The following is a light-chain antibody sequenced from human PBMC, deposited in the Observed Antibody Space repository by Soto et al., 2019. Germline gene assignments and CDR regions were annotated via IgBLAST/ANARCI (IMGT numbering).Light chain of an antibody. J-gene: IGKJ5*01. CDR3: QQYYTMPYT. Sequence: DIVMTQSPASLAVSLGERATINCKSSQNVLYSSNDQNYLAWYQQKPGLPPKLLIYWASTRESGVPDRFSGSGSGTDFTLTISSPQAEDVAVYYCQQYYTMPYTFGQGTRLEIK. CDR2: WAS. V-gene: IGKV4-1*01. CDR1: QNVLYSSNDQNY.